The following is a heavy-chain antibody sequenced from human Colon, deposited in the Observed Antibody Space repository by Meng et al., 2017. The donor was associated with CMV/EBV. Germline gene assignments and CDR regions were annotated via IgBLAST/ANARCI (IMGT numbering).Heavy chain of an antibody. J-gene: IGHJ4*02. Sequence: SETLSLTCIVSGGSFSSSSYYWGWIRQPPGKGLEWIGSIFYGGTTYYNPSLKSRVTISVDTSKNQFSLNLSSVTAAETAVYYCGRLCTNGICYVRYWGQGTLVTVSS. D-gene: IGHD2-8*01. CDR2: IFYGGTT. V-gene: IGHV4-39*07. CDR3: GRLCTNGICYVRY. CDR1: GGSFSSSSYY.